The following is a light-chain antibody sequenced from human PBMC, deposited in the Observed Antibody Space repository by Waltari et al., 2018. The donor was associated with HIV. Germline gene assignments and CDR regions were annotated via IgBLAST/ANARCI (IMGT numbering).Light chain of an antibody. J-gene: IGKJ5*01. CDR2: DAS. V-gene: IGKV3-11*01. CDR3: QQRSNRPPIT. Sequence: EIVLTQSPATLSFSPGEKDTLSCRASQSVSSYLAWYQQKPAQAATLLINDASYRSTGIPPRLSSSGSGTDYTITTSSLEPEDFAVYYCQQRSNRPPITFGQGTRLEIK. CDR1: QSVSSY.